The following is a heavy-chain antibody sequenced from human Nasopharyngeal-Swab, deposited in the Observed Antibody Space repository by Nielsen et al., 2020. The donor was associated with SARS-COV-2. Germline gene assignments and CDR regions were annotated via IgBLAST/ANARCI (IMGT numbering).Heavy chain of an antibody. J-gene: IGHJ6*02. Sequence: SETLSLTCTVSGGSISSYYWSWIRQPPGKGLEWIGYIYYSGSTNYNPSLKSRVTISVDTSKNQFSLKLSSVTAADTTVYYCAREVTNYGMDVWGQGTTVTVSS. V-gene: IGHV4-59*01. CDR1: GGSISSYY. CDR3: AREVTNYGMDV. D-gene: IGHD4-17*01. CDR2: IYYSGST.